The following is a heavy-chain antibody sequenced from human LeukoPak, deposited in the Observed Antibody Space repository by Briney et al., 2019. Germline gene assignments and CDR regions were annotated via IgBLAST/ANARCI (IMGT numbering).Heavy chain of an antibody. D-gene: IGHD2-15*01. CDR2: ISAYNGNT. CDR3: ARVRPSGYCSGGSCYFEDY. V-gene: IGHV1-18*01. CDR1: GYTFTSYG. J-gene: IGHJ4*02. Sequence: ASVKVSCKASGYTFTSYGISWVRQAPGQGLEWMGWISAYNGNTNYAQKLQGRVTMTTDTSTSTAYMELRSLRSDDTAVYYCARVRPSGYCSGGSCYFEDYWGQGTLVTVSS.